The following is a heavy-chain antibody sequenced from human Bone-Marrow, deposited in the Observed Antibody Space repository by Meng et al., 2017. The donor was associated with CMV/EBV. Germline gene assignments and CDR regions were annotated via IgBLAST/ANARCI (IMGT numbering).Heavy chain of an antibody. J-gene: IGHJ4*02. Sequence: GSLRLSCAASGFSFSRYTMEWVRQAPGKGLEWVSSISSNSAYIYYAGSVKGRFTLSRDNAKSSVFLQMNSLRADDTAVYYCARVAYGEVLHTSAYWGRGARVTGSS. D-gene: IGHD4-17*01. CDR1: GFSFSRYT. V-gene: IGHV3-21*01. CDR3: ARVAYGEVLHTSAY. CDR2: ISSNSAYI.